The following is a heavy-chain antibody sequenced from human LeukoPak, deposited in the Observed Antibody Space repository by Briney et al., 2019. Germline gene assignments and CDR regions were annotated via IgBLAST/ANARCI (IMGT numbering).Heavy chain of an antibody. CDR2: IIPILGIA. CDR3: ASTGPGDTGYFDY. CDR1: GGTFSSYA. D-gene: IGHD7-27*01. J-gene: IGHJ4*02. Sequence: SVKVSCKASGGTFSSYASSWVRQAPGQGLEWMGRIIPILGIANYAQKFQGRVTITADKSTSTAYMELSSLRSEDTAVYYCASTGPGDTGYFDYWGQGTLVTVSS. V-gene: IGHV1-69*04.